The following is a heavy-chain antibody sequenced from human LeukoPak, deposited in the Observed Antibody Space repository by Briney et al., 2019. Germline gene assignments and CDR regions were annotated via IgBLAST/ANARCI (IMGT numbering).Heavy chain of an antibody. CDR2: IYSGGST. J-gene: IGHJ4*02. V-gene: IGHV3-53*04. Sequence: GGSLRLSCAASGFTVSSNYMSWVRQAPGKGLEWVSVIYSGGSTYYADSVKGRFTISRHNSKNTLYLQMNSLRAEDTAVYYCARDREYCGGDCYASDYWGQGTLVTVSS. CDR1: GFTVSSNY. D-gene: IGHD2-21*02. CDR3: ARDREYCGGDCYASDY.